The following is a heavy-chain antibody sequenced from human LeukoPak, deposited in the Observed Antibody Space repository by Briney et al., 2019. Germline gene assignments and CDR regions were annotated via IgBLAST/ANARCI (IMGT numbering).Heavy chain of an antibody. CDR2: INPNSGGT. Sequence: ASVTVSCKASGYTFTGYYMHWVRQAPGQGLEWMGWINPNSGGTNYAQKFQGRVTMTRDTSISTAYMELSRLRSDDTAVYYCARGGSSSWYGGFDPWGQGTLVTVSS. D-gene: IGHD6-13*01. CDR1: GYTFTGYY. CDR3: ARGGSSSWYGGFDP. J-gene: IGHJ5*02. V-gene: IGHV1-2*02.